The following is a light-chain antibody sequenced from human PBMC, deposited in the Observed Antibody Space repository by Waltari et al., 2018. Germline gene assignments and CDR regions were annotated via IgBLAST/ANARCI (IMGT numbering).Light chain of an antibody. CDR1: QSLLHNTGYNSNGYNY. Sequence: DIVMTQSPLSLPVTPGEPASISCKSSQSLLHNTGYNSNGYNYLDWYLQKPGQSPQLLIYLGSNRASGVPDRFSGSGSGTDFTLRISRVEAEDVGVYYCMQALQTPRTFGQGTKLEI. CDR3: MQALQTPRT. J-gene: IGKJ2*01. V-gene: IGKV2-28*01. CDR2: LGS.